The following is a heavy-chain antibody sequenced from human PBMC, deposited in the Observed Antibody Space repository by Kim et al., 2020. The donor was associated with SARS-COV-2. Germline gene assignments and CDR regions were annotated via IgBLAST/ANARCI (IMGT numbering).Heavy chain of an antibody. CDR1: GFSLSTSGMC. CDR2: IDLDDDK. V-gene: IGHV2-70*11. CDR3: ARMQTGGYYYDSSGYYN. D-gene: IGHD3-22*01. J-gene: IGHJ4*02. Sequence: SGPTLVNPTQTLTLTCTFSGFSLSTSGMCVSWIRQPPGKALEGLARIDLDDDKYYSTSLKTRLTISKDTSKNQVVLTITNMDPVDTATYYCARMQTGGYYYDSSGYYNLGQGTLVTVSS.